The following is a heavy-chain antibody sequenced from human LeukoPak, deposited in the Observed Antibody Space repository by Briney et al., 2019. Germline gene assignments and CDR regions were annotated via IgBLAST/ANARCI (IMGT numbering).Heavy chain of an antibody. CDR1: GFPLSNAW. CDR2: IKSKTDGGTT. Sequence: GGPLRLSCAASGFPLSNAWMSWVRQAPGKGLEWVGRIKSKTDGGTTDYAAPVKGRFTISRDDSKNTLYLQMNSLKTEDTAVYYCTTVHYYGSGSYLDYWGQGTLVTVSS. V-gene: IGHV3-15*01. J-gene: IGHJ4*02. CDR3: TTVHYYGSGSYLDY. D-gene: IGHD3-10*01.